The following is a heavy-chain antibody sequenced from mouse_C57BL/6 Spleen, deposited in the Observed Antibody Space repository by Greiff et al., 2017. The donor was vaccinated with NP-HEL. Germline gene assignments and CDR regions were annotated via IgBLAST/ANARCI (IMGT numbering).Heavy chain of an antibody. CDR3: ARHGKNYFDY. D-gene: IGHD2-1*01. J-gene: IGHJ2*01. Sequence: EVKLVESGGDLVKPGGSLKLSCAASGFTFSSYGMSWVRQTPDKRLEWVATISSGGSYTYYPDSVKGRFTISRDNAKNTLYLQMSSLKSEDTAMYYCARHGKNYFDYWGQGTTLTVSS. CDR1: GFTFSSYG. V-gene: IGHV5-6*01. CDR2: ISSGGSYT.